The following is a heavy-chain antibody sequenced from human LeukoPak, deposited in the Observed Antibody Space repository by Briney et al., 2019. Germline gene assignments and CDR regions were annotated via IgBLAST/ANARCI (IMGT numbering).Heavy chain of an antibody. D-gene: IGHD5-12*01. Sequence: GGSLRLSCAASGFTFRTTRMTWVRQAPGKGPEYIATINSRGDSINYADSVKGRFTVSRDNSKNLLYLQMNGLRVEDTGVYYCAWLYYYYMEVWGKGTTVT. CDR3: AWLYYYYMEV. J-gene: IGHJ6*03. CDR2: INSRGDSI. V-gene: IGHV3-21*01. CDR1: GFTFRTTR.